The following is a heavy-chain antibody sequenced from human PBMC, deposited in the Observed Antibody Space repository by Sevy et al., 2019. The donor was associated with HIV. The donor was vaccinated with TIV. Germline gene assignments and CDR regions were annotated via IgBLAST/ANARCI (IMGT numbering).Heavy chain of an antibody. D-gene: IGHD5-18*01. CDR1: GFTFSSYS. Sequence: GGSLRLSCAASGFTFSSYSMNWVRQAPGKGLEWVSYISSSSSTIYYADSVKGRFTISRDNAKNSLYLQMNSLRDEDTAVYYCARRDSYVYARTIYYYYMDVWGKGTTVTVSS. J-gene: IGHJ6*03. CDR2: ISSSSSTI. V-gene: IGHV3-48*02. CDR3: ARRDSYVYARTIYYYYMDV.